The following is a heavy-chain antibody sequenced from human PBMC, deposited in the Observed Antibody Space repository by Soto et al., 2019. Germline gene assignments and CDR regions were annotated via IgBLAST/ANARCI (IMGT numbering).Heavy chain of an antibody. CDR1: GFTFSNAW. CDR3: TTDSIWGSYLSSEFDY. V-gene: IGHV3-15*01. CDR2: IKSKTAGGTT. Sequence: EVQLVESGGGLVKPGGSLRLSCAASGFTFSNAWMSWVRQAPGKGLEWVGRIKSKTAGGTTDYAAPVKGRFTISRDDSKNTLYLQMNSLKTENTAVYYCTTDSIWGSYLSSEFDYWGQGTLVTVSS. D-gene: IGHD3-16*02. J-gene: IGHJ4*02.